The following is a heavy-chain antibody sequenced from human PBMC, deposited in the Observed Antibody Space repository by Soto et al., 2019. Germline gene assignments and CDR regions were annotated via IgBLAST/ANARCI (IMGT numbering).Heavy chain of an antibody. CDR2: TYYSSKWYY. Sequence: SQTLSLTCAISGDSVSNSRAAWNWIRDSPSRGLEWLGRTYYSSKWYYDYAVSVQSRITISPDTSKSQFSLQLGSVTPEDTAVYYCAGGSGLNVWGQGTTVTVSS. CDR1: GDSVSNSRAA. J-gene: IGHJ6*02. V-gene: IGHV6-1*01. CDR3: AGGSGLNV.